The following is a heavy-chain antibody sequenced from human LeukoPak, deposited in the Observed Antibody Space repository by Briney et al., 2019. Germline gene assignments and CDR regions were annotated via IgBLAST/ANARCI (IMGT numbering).Heavy chain of an antibody. CDR1: GFTFSSYS. CDR2: IIPSGHTT. CDR3: AKDDRWLQFCC. D-gene: IGHD5-24*01. Sequence: GGSLRLSCAASGFTFSSYSMNWVRQAPGEGLEWVSGIIPSGHTTYYADSVRGRFTISRDNSRNTLYLQMNSLRAEDTAVYYCAKDDRWLQFCCWGQGTLVTVSA. J-gene: IGHJ4*02. V-gene: IGHV3-23*01.